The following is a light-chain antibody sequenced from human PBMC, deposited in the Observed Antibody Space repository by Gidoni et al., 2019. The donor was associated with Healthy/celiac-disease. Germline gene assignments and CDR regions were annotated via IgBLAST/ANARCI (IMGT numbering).Light chain of an antibody. CDR2: DVS. Sequence: QSALTQPRSVSGSPGPSVTISCTGTSSDVGGYNYVSWYQQHPGKAPKLMIYDVSKRPSRVPDRFSGSKSGNSASLTISGLQAEDEADYYCCSSAGSYTVVFGGGTQLPVL. CDR1: SSDVGGYNY. CDR3: CSSAGSYTVV. V-gene: IGLV2-11*01. J-gene: IGLJ2*01.